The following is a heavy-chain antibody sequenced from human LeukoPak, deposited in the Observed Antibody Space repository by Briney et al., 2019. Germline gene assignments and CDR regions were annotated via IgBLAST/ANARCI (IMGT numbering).Heavy chain of an antibody. J-gene: IGHJ3*01. CDR1: GGSISTFD. V-gene: IGHV4-59*08. Sequence: SETLSLTCTVSGGSISTFDWSWLRHPPATGLEWDGYVFNTRHSNNNHSLKGRVTISVDTSKKKFSLNLTSVTAADTGMYYCARHPFSDGFDLWGQGTMVTVS. CDR3: ARHPFSDGFDL. CDR2: VFNTRHS.